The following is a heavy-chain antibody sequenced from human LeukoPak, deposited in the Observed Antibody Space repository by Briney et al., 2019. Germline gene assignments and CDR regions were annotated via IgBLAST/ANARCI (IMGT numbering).Heavy chain of an antibody. D-gene: IGHD1-7*01. CDR1: GFTFNYAW. CDR3: TTDEDWNYARRDV. Sequence: GSLRLSCAASGFTFNYAWMSWVRQVPGKGLEWVGQTVSEIDGGTTDYAAPVKGRFTISRDDSKSTLYLQMNSLKIEDTAVYYCTTDEDWNYARRDVWGQGATVIVSS. CDR2: TVSEIDGGTT. V-gene: IGHV3-15*04. J-gene: IGHJ6*02.